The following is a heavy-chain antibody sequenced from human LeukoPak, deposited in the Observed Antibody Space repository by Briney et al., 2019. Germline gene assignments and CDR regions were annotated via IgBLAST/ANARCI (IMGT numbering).Heavy chain of an antibody. CDR1: GFTFSSYE. D-gene: IGHD1-26*01. CDR2: ISSSGSTI. V-gene: IGHV3-48*03. J-gene: IGHJ5*02. CDR3: ARDLTETHRRWELPNWFDP. Sequence: GGSLRLSCAASGFTFSSYEMNWVRQAPGKGLQWVSYISSSGSTIYYTDSVKGRFTISRGNAKNSLYLQMNSLRAEDTAVYYCARDLTETHRRWELPNWFDPWGQGTLVTVSS.